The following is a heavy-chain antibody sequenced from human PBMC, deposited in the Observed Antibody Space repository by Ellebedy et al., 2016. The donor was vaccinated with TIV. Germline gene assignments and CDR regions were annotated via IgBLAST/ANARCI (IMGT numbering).Heavy chain of an antibody. Sequence: SETLSLTCTVSGGSINNYYWSWIRQPPGKGLEWIGYIYYRGSTSYNPSLKSRVTISVDTSKNQFSLKLSSVTAADTAVYYCARGPRGSGWYGDYWGQGTLVTVSS. CDR3: ARGPRGSGWYGDY. J-gene: IGHJ4*02. CDR1: GGSINNYY. V-gene: IGHV4-59*01. CDR2: IYYRGST. D-gene: IGHD6-19*01.